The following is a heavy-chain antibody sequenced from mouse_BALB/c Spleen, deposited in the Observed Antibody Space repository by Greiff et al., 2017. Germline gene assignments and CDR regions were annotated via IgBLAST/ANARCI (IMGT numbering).Heavy chain of an antibody. Sequence: EVMLVESGGGLVKPGGSLKLSCAASGFTFSSYAMSWVRQTPEKRLEWVASISSGGSTYYPDSVKGRFTISRDNARNILYLQMSSLRSEDTAMYYCARGPYYYGSSSYAMDYWGQGTSVTVSS. J-gene: IGHJ4*01. V-gene: IGHV5-6-5*01. CDR3: ARGPYYYGSSSYAMDY. CDR1: GFTFSSYA. D-gene: IGHD1-1*01. CDR2: ISSGGST.